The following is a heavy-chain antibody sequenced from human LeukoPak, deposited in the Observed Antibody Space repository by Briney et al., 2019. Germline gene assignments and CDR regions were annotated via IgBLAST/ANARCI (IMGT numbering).Heavy chain of an antibody. J-gene: IGHJ3*02. Sequence: PGGSLRLSCAASGFIFSDYNMSWIRQAPGEGLEWVSYITNIGGTVYYADSVKGRFTISGDNAKNSLSLQMNSLRAEDTAVYYCAKRGTYGSHAFDIWGRGTTVSVSS. V-gene: IGHV3-11*01. CDR3: AKRGTYGSHAFDI. CDR2: ITNIGGTV. D-gene: IGHD2-8*01. CDR1: GFIFSDYN.